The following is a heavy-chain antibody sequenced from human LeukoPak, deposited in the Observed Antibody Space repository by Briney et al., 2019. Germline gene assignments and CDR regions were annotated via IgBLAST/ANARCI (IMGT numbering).Heavy chain of an antibody. CDR1: GGTFSSYA. CDR2: ISPYNGNT. CDR3: AKGHTMIVVDDAFDI. Sequence: GASVKVSCKASGGTFSSYAISWVRQAPRQGLEWMGWISPYNGNTNYAQKLQDRVTMTTDTSTSTVYMELRSLRSDDTAVYYCAKGHTMIVVDDAFDIWGQGTMVTVSS. J-gene: IGHJ3*02. D-gene: IGHD3-22*01. V-gene: IGHV1-18*01.